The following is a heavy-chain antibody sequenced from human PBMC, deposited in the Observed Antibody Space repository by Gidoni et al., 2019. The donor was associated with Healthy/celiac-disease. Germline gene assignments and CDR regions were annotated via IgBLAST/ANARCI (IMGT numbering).Heavy chain of an antibody. CDR2: IFSNDEK. Sequence: QVTLKESGPVLVKPTETLTLTCTVSGFSLSNARMGVSWIRQPPGKALEWLAHIFSNDEKSYSTSLKSRLTISKDTSKSQVVLTMTNMDPVDTATYYCARLGGSSGWYGVVDYWGQGTLVTVSS. D-gene: IGHD6-19*01. CDR3: ARLGGSSGWYGVVDY. V-gene: IGHV2-26*01. CDR1: GFSLSNARMG. J-gene: IGHJ4*02.